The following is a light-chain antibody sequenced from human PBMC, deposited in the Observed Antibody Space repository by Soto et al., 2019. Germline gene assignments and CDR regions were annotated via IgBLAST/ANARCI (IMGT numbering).Light chain of an antibody. CDR3: AVWDDSMNGPV. V-gene: IGLV1-44*01. CDR1: SSNIGSNT. Sequence: QSVLTQPPSASGTPGQRVTISCSGSSSNIGSNTVSWYRQLPGTAPKLLIYTNNQRPSGVPDRFSGSKSGTSASLAISGLQSQDEAAYYCAVWDDSMNGPVFGGGTKLTVL. J-gene: IGLJ3*02. CDR2: TNN.